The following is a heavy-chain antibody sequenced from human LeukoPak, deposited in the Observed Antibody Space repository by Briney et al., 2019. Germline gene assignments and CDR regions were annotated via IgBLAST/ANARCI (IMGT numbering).Heavy chain of an antibody. V-gene: IGHV4-30-2*01. CDR3: ARRSSLAWDY. Sequence: SETLSLTCAVSGGSISSGGYSWSWIRQPPGTGLEWIGYIYHSGSTYYNPSLKSRITISIDRSKNHFSLKLSSVTAADTAVYYCARRSSLAWDYWGQGTLVTVSS. CDR2: IYHSGST. CDR1: GGSISSGGYS. J-gene: IGHJ4*02.